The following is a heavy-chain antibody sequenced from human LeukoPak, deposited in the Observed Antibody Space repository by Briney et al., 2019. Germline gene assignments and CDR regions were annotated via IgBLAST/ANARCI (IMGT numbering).Heavy chain of an antibody. Sequence: SVKVSCKASGGTFSSYAISWVRQAPGQGLEWMGGIIPIFGTANYAQKFQGRVTITTDESTSTAYMELSSLRSGDTAVYYCARGEYSSSWYRRNYYFDYWGQGTLVTVSS. CDR3: ARGEYSSSWYRRNYYFDY. V-gene: IGHV1-69*05. J-gene: IGHJ4*02. D-gene: IGHD6-13*01. CDR2: IIPIFGTA. CDR1: GGTFSSYA.